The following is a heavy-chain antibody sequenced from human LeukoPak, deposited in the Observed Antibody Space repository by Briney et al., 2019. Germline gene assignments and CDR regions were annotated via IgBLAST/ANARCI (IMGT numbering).Heavy chain of an antibody. D-gene: IGHD4-11*01. CDR3: ARTLFYSSTSQEFDP. V-gene: IGHV4-39*01. CDR1: GGSFSGYY. CDR2: IYYSGST. J-gene: IGHJ5*02. Sequence: SETLSLTCAVYGGSFSGYYWGWIRQPPGKGLEWIGSIYYSGSTYYNPSLKSRVTISVDTSKNQFSLKLSSVTAADTAVYYCARTLFYSSTSQEFDPWGQGTLVTVSS.